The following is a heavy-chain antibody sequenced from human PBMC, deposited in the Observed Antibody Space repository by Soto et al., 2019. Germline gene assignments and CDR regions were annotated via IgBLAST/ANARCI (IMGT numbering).Heavy chain of an antibody. Sequence: GSLRLSCAASGFTFSSYAMHWVRQAPGKGLEWVAVISYDGSNKYYADSVKGRFTISRDNSKNTLYLQMNSLRAEDTAVYYCARALKGEPAAVQRPFGYWGQGTLVTVSS. V-gene: IGHV3-30-3*01. J-gene: IGHJ4*02. CDR1: GFTFSSYA. CDR2: ISYDGSNK. CDR3: ARALKGEPAAVQRPFGY. D-gene: IGHD2-2*01.